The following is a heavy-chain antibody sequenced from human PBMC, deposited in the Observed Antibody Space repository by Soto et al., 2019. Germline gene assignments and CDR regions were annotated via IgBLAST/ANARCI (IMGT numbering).Heavy chain of an antibody. CDR2: INPSGGST. Sequence: QVQLVQSGAEVKRPGASVKVSCKESGYTFPSYYMHWVRQAPGQGFECMGIINPSGGSTAYAQKFQGRVTMTRDTSTSTFYMDLSSLRSEDTALYYCARADTAMVPEAPLSYWGQGTLVTVSS. CDR3: ARADTAMVPEAPLSY. J-gene: IGHJ4*02. CDR1: GYTFPSYY. V-gene: IGHV1-46*01. D-gene: IGHD5-18*01.